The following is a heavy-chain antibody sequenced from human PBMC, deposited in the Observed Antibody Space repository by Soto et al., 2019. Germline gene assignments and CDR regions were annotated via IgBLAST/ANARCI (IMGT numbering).Heavy chain of an antibody. Sequence: ASVKVSCKASGYTFTSYGISWVRQAPGQGLEWMGWISAYNGNTNYAQKLQGRVTMTTDTSTSTAYMELRSLRSDDTAVYYCARDRPRPDYVWGSYRYTHAFDIWGQGTVVTVSS. J-gene: IGHJ3*02. CDR1: GYTFTSYG. CDR2: ISAYNGNT. V-gene: IGHV1-18*01. CDR3: ARDRPRPDYVWGSYRYTHAFDI. D-gene: IGHD3-16*02.